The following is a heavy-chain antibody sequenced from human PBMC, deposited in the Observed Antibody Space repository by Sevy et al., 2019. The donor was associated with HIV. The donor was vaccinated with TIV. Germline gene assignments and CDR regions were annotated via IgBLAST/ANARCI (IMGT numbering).Heavy chain of an antibody. CDR2: INPNSGGT. CDR1: GYTFTGYY. V-gene: IGHV1-2*02. J-gene: IGHJ4*02. CDR3: ARDYDSSGYYYHFDY. Sequence: ASVKVSCKASGYTFTGYYMHWVRQAPGQGLEWMGWINPNSGGTNYAQKFQGRVTMTRDTSISTAYMELSRLRSDDTAAYYCARDYDSSGYYYHFDYWGQGTLVTVSS. D-gene: IGHD3-22*01.